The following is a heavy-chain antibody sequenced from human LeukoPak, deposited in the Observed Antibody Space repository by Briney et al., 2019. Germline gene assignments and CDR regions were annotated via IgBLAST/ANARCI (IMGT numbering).Heavy chain of an antibody. Sequence: GGSLRLSCAASGFTFSSNVMHWVRQAPGKGLEWVAVISYDGSNKYYADSVKGRFTISRDNSKNTLYLQMNSLRDEDTAVYYCARAHQDYVWGSPDYWGQGTLVTVSS. CDR3: ARAHQDYVWGSPDY. CDR2: ISYDGSNK. D-gene: IGHD3-16*01. CDR1: GFTFSSNV. V-gene: IGHV3-30*03. J-gene: IGHJ4*02.